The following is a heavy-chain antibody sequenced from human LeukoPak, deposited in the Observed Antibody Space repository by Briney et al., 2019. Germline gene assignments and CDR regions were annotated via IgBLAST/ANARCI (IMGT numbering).Heavy chain of an antibody. Sequence: PSETLSLTCTVSGGSISSSSYYWGWIRQPPGKGLELIGSIYYSGNTYYNPSLKSRVTISVDTSKNQFSLKLSSVTAADTAVYYCASHYDSSGYYALDYWGQGTLVTVSS. CDR2: IYYSGNT. V-gene: IGHV4-39*01. J-gene: IGHJ4*02. D-gene: IGHD3-22*01. CDR1: GGSISSSSYY. CDR3: ASHYDSSGYYALDY.